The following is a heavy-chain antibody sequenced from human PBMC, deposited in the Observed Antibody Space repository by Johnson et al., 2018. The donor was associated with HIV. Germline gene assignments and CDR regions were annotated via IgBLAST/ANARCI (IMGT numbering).Heavy chain of an antibody. Sequence: VQLVESGGGVVQPGRSLRLSCAASGFTFSSYAMHWVRQAPGKGLEWVAVISYDGSEKYYADSVKGRFTISRDNSKNTLYLQMNSLRAEETAVYYCAREPSIAAAGGDGAFDIWGRGTMLTVSS. J-gene: IGHJ3*02. D-gene: IGHD6-13*01. V-gene: IGHV3-30*04. CDR2: ISYDGSEK. CDR3: AREPSIAAAGGDGAFDI. CDR1: GFTFSSYA.